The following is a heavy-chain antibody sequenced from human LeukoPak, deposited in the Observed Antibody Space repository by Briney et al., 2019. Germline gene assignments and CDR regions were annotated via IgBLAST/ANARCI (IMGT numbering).Heavy chain of an antibody. CDR3: ARPYYDSSAGHAFDI. CDR2: IYPGDSDT. J-gene: IGHJ3*02. CDR1: GYSFTSYW. D-gene: IGHD3-22*01. Sequence: PGESLKISCKGSGYSFTSYWIGWVRQMPGKGLEWMGIIYPGDSDTRYSPSFQGQVTISADKSISTAYLQWSSLKASDTAMYYCARPYYDSSAGHAFDIWGQGTMVTVSS. V-gene: IGHV5-51*01.